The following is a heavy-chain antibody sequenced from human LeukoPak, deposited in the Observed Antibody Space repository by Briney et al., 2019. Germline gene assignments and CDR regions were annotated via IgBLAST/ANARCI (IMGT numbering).Heavy chain of an antibody. CDR3: ARTRITIFGVAKSRFDY. CDR2: INHSGST. J-gene: IGHJ4*02. V-gene: IGHV4-34*01. D-gene: IGHD3-3*01. Sequence: SETLSLTCAVYGGSFSGYYCSWIRQPPGKGLELIGEINHSGSTNYNPSLKSRVTLSVDTSTNHLSLKLSSVTAADTAVYYCARTRITIFGVAKSRFDYWGQGTLVTVSS. CDR1: GGSFSGYY.